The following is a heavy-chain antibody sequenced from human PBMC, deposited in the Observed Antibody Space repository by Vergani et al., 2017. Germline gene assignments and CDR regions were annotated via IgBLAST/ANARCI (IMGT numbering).Heavy chain of an antibody. J-gene: IGHJ3*02. CDR3: ASGDAFDI. Sequence: EVQLVESGGGLVQPGGSLRLSCAASGFTFSSYSMNWVRQAPGKGLEWVSYISSSSTIYYADSVKGRFTISRDNAKNSLYLQMNSLRAEDTAVYYCASGDAFDIWGQGTMVTVSS. CDR1: GFTFSSYS. V-gene: IGHV3-48*01. CDR2: ISSSSTI.